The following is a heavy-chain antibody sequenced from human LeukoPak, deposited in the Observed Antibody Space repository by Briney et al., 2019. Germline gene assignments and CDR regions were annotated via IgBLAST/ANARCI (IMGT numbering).Heavy chain of an antibody. Sequence: GGSLRLSCAASGFTFSSYSMNWVRQAPGKGLEWVSSISSSSSYIYYADSVKGRFTISRDNAKNSLYLQMNSLRAEDTAVYYCSRDRPSNYDILTGYYMFDYYYGMDVWGQGTTVTVSS. CDR2: ISSSSSYI. D-gene: IGHD3-9*01. V-gene: IGHV3-21*01. J-gene: IGHJ6*02. CDR1: GFTFSSYS. CDR3: SRDRPSNYDILTGYYMFDYYYGMDV.